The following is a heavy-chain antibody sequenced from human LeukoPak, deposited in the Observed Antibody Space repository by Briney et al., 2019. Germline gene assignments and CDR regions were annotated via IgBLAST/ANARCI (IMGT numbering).Heavy chain of an antibody. CDR3: AREATASSSYYWYFAL. Sequence: PGGSLRLSCAASGFTFSSYDMHWVRQATGKGLEWVSAIGTAGDTYYPGSAKGRFTISRENAKNSLYLQMNSLRAGDTAVYYCAREATASSSYYWYFALWGRGTLVTVSS. CDR2: IGTAGDT. D-gene: IGHD6-6*01. V-gene: IGHV3-13*01. CDR1: GFTFSSYD. J-gene: IGHJ2*01.